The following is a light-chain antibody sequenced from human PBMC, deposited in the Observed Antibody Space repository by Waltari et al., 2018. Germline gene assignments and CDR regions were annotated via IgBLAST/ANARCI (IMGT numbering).Light chain of an antibody. CDR1: SSDVGSYNY. Sequence: QSALTQPASVSGSPGQSITISCTGTSSDVGSYNYFSWYQQHPGKAPKLRIYDVSYRPSEVSNRFSGSKSGNTASLTISGLQAEDEADYYCSSYITTNTLELFGGGTSLTVL. CDR3: SSYITTNTLEL. J-gene: IGLJ2*01. CDR2: DVS. V-gene: IGLV2-14*03.